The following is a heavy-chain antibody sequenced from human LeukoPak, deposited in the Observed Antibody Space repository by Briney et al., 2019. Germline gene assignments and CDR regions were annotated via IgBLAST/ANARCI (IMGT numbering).Heavy chain of an antibody. Sequence: GALRLSCAASGFTFSSYAMHWVRQAPGKGLEWVAVISYDGSNKYYADSVKGRFTISRDNSKNTLYLQMSSLRAEDTAVYYCAREDYGGDAFDYWGQGTLVTVSS. CDR2: ISYDGSNK. CDR1: GFTFSSYA. V-gene: IGHV3-30-3*01. D-gene: IGHD4-23*01. CDR3: AREDYGGDAFDY. J-gene: IGHJ4*02.